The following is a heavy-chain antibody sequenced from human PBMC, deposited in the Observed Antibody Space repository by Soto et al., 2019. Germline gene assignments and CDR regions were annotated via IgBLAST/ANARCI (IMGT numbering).Heavy chain of an antibody. Sequence: GGSLRLSCAASGFTFSSYAMHWIRQAPGKRLEWVAVISYDGSNKYYADSVKGRFTISRDNSKNTLYLQMNSLRAEDTAVYYCARDVDHYFDYWGQGTLVTVSS. V-gene: IGHV3-30-3*01. J-gene: IGHJ4*02. D-gene: IGHD5-12*01. CDR1: GFTFSSYA. CDR2: ISYDGSNK. CDR3: ARDVDHYFDY.